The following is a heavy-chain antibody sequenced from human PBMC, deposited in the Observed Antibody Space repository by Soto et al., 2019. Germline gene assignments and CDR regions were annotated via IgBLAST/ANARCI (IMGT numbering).Heavy chain of an antibody. J-gene: IGHJ4*02. D-gene: IGHD3-10*01. V-gene: IGHV3-33*01. CDR2: IWYDGSNK. CDR1: GFTFSSYG. Sequence: GGSLRLSCAASGFTFSSYGMHWVRQAPGKGLEWVAVIWYDGSNKYYADSVKGRFTISRDNSKNTLYLQMNSLRAEDTAVYYCARDRDLLYGSGSPFDYWGQGTLVTVSS. CDR3: ARDRDLLYGSGSPFDY.